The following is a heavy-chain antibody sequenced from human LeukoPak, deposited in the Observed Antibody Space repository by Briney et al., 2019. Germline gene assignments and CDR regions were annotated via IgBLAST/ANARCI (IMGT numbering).Heavy chain of an antibody. CDR1: GFVFSSFG. V-gene: IGHV3-30*02. J-gene: IGHJ4*02. D-gene: IGHD1-26*01. CDR3: AKDHSGSVFPRDFDF. Sequence: GGSLRLSCAASGFVFSSFGMHWVRQAPGKGLEWVTFIRYDGTNKYYADSVKGRFTISRDNSKNKMDLQMTSLKTEDTAVYYCAKDHSGSVFPRDFDFWGQGTLVTVSS. CDR2: IRYDGTNK.